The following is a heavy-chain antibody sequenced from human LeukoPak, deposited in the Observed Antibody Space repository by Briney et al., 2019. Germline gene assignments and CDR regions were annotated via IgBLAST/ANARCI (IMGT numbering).Heavy chain of an antibody. V-gene: IGHV4-34*01. CDR2: INHSGST. J-gene: IGHJ4*02. CDR1: GGSFSGYY. CDR3: ARDSGGSSWLLLGF. D-gene: IGHD6-13*01. Sequence: SETLSLTCAVYGGSFSGYYWSWIRQPPGKELEWIGEINHSGSTNYNPSLKSRVTISVDTSKNQFSLKLSSVTAADTAVYYCARDSGGSSWLLLGFWGQGTLVTVSS.